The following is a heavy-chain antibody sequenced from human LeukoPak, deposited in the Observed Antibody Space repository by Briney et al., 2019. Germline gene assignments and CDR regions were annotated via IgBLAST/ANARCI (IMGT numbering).Heavy chain of an antibody. CDR1: GFTFSSYD. D-gene: IGHD5-12*01. Sequence: PGGSLRLSCAASGFTFSSYDMHWVRHATGKGLEWVSAICTAGDTYYPGSVKGRFTISRENAKNSLYLQMNSLRAGDTAVYYCVRGTGYSAYDYDFDYWGRGTLVTVSS. J-gene: IGHJ4*02. CDR2: ICTAGDT. CDR3: VRGTGYSAYDYDFDY. V-gene: IGHV3-13*04.